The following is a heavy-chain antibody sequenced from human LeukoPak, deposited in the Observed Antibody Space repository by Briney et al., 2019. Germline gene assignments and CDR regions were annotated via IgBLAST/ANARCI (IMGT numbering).Heavy chain of an antibody. CDR3: ARGDRWFDP. J-gene: IGHJ5*02. CDR2: ISYDGSSK. D-gene: IGHD2-21*01. Sequence: GGSLRLSCAASGFTFSTYAMHWVRQAPGKGLEWVAVISYDGSSKYYADSVKGRFTISRDNSKNTLYLQMNSLRAEDTAVYYCARGDRWFDPWGQGTLVTVSS. CDR1: GFTFSTYA. V-gene: IGHV3-30*04.